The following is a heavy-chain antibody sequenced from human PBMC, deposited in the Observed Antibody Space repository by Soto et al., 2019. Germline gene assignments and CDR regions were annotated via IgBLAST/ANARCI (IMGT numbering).Heavy chain of an antibody. J-gene: IGHJ4*02. V-gene: IGHV1-18*01. CDR1: GYTFSSYG. CDR2: ISTYNVDT. CDR3: VRSGFAYGYLDY. D-gene: IGHD5-18*01. Sequence: QVQLVQSGAEVKKPGASVKVSCKTSGYTFSSYGIVWVRQAPGQGLEWMGWISTYNVDTKYADKFQGRLTMSSDTSTTTAFMEMRRLRSDDTAVYYCVRSGFAYGYLDYWGQGTLVTVSS.